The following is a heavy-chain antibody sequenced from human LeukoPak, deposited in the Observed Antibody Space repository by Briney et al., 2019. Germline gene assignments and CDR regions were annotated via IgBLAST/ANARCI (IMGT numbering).Heavy chain of an antibody. CDR3: ARDLYDILTGWTLDY. CDR2: ISYDGSNK. Sequence: GGSLRLSCAASGFTFSSYAMHWVRQAPGKGLEGVAVISYDGSNKYYADSVKGRFTISRDNSKNTLYLQMNSLRAEDTAVYYCARDLYDILTGWTLDYWGQGTLVTVSS. CDR1: GFTFSSYA. J-gene: IGHJ4*02. D-gene: IGHD3-9*01. V-gene: IGHV3-30-3*01.